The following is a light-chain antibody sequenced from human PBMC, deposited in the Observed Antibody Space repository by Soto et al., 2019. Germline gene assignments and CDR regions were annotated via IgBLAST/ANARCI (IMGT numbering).Light chain of an antibody. V-gene: IGKV3-20*01. J-gene: IGKJ1*01. CDR3: QHYGSFTWT. CDR1: QSVSSTY. Sequence: EIVLTQSPGTLSLSPGERATLSCRASQSVSSTYLAWYQQKPGQAPRLLIYGASSRATGIPVRFSGSGSGTDFTLTISRLEPEDFAVYYCQHYGSFTWTFGQGTKVEIK. CDR2: GAS.